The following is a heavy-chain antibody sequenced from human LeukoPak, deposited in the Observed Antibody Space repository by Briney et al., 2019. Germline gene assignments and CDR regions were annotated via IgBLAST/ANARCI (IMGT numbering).Heavy chain of an antibody. CDR3: AKDMKVAAGPFDY. CDR2: ISGSGGST. CDR1: GFTFSSYG. J-gene: IGHJ4*02. Sequence: GGSLRLSCAASGFTFSSYGMSWVRQTPGKGLDWVSSISGSGGSTYYADSVKGRFTISRDNSKNTLYLQMNSLRAEDTAVYYCAKDMKVAAGPFDYWGRGTLVTVAS. V-gene: IGHV3-23*01. D-gene: IGHD6-13*01.